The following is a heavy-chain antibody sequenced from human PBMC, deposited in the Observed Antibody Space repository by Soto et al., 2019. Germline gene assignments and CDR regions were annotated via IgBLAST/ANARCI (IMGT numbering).Heavy chain of an antibody. CDR3: ARDPPDFNSGFDY. J-gene: IGHJ4*02. D-gene: IGHD2-15*01. CDR2: AYYRSRWRY. CDR1: GYSDSNNGAT. V-gene: IGHV6-1*01. Sequence: SPTLSLTGAICGYSDSNNGATWNWIRQSPSRGLEWLGRAYYRSRWRYDYATSVRGRITINPDSSKNQFSLQLNSVTPEDTAVYYCARDPPDFNSGFDYWGQGTPVTVSS.